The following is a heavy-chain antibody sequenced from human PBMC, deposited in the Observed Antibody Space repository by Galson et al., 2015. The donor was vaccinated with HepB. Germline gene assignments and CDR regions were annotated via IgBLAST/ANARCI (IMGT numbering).Heavy chain of an antibody. J-gene: IGHJ3*02. Sequence: SVKVSCKASGYTFTDYYMFWVRQAPGQGLEWMGIVNPNGGITTYAQKFQGRVTMTSDTSTSTVYMELSSLRSEDTAIYYCVSRVAVAGTYAFDIWGQGTMVTVSS. CDR1: GYTFTDYY. CDR3: VSRVAVAGTYAFDI. V-gene: IGHV1-46*01. D-gene: IGHD6-19*01. CDR2: VNPNGGIT.